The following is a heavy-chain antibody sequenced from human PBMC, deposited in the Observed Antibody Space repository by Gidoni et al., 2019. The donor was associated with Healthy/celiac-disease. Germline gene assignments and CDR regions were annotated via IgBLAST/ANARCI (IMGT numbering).Heavy chain of an antibody. J-gene: IGHJ6*02. Sequence: QVQLVQSGAEVKKLGASVTVSCKASGYTFPGYYMHCVRQAPGQGLEWMGWINPNSGGTNYAQKFQGWVTMTRDTSISTAYMELSRLRSDDTAVYYCARDSGLYYYGSGSYYEWFGMDVWGQGTTVTVSS. CDR2: INPNSGGT. CDR1: GYTFPGYY. D-gene: IGHD3-10*01. V-gene: IGHV1-2*04. CDR3: ARDSGLYYYGSGSYYEWFGMDV.